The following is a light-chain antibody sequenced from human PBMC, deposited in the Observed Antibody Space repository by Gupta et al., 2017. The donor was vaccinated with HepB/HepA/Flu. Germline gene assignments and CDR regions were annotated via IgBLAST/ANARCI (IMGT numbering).Light chain of an antibody. J-gene: IGLJ3*02. CDR3: QSYDTSLSGSV. CDR1: SSNIGAGYD. CDR2: GNS. Sequence: QSVLTQPPSVSGPPAQTVTITCTGSSSNIGAGYDVPWYQQLPGTAPKLLIYGNSNRPSGVPDRFSGSKSGTSASLAITGLQAEDEADYYCQSYDTSLSGSVFGGGTKLTVL. V-gene: IGLV1-40*01.